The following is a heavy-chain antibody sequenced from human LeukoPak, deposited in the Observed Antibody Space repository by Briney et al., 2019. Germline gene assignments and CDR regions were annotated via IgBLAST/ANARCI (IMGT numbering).Heavy chain of an antibody. CDR3: ARLRYSNTWFILDP. V-gene: IGHV1-69*13. J-gene: IGHJ5*02. CDR2: IIPIFGTA. D-gene: IGHD6-13*01. Sequence: ASVKVSCKASGYTFTSYGISWVRQAPGQGLEWMGGIIPIFGTANYAQKFQDRVTITADESTSTVYMKLSSLRSEDTAVYYCARLRYSNTWFILDPWGQGTLVTVSS. CDR1: GYTFTSYG.